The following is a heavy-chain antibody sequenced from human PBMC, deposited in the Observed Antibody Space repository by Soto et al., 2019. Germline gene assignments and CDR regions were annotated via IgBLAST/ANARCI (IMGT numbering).Heavy chain of an antibody. J-gene: IGHJ5*02. CDR1: GLTISNYW. CDR3: VRGGSDIAVDNWFDP. D-gene: IGHD6-19*01. Sequence: GGSLRLSCAASGLTISNYWMHWVRQAPGKGLVWVSRINSDGSTTTYADSVKGRFTISRDNAKNTLYLQMSSLRAEDTAVYYCVRGGSDIAVDNWFDPWGQGTLVTVSS. CDR2: INSDGSTT. V-gene: IGHV3-74*01.